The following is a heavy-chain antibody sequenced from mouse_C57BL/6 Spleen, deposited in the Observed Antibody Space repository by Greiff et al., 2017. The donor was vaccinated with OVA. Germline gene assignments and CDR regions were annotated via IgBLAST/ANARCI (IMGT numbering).Heavy chain of an antibody. CDR1: GFTFSNYW. D-gene: IGHD1-1*01. CDR3: TRIGSSYPYYAMDY. Sequence: EVKVEESGGGLVQPGGSMKLSCVASGFTFSNYWMNWVRQSPEKGLEWVAQIRLKSDNYATHYAESVKGRFTISRDDSKSSVYLQMNNLRAEDTGIYYCTRIGSSYPYYAMDYWGQGTSVTVSS. V-gene: IGHV6-3*01. CDR2: IRLKSDNYAT. J-gene: IGHJ4*01.